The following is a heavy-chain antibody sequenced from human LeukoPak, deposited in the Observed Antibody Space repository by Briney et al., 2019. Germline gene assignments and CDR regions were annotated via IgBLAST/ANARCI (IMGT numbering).Heavy chain of an antibody. CDR1: GGSISSYY. D-gene: IGHD1-26*01. CDR2: IYYSGST. J-gene: IGHJ4*02. CDR3: ARAGGIVGGDDY. V-gene: IGHV4-59*01. Sequence: SSETLSLTCTVSGGSISSYYWSWIRQPPGKGLEWIGYIYYSGSTNYNPSLKSRVTISVDTSKNQFSLKLSSVTAADTAVYYCARAGGIVGGDDYWGQGTLVTVSS.